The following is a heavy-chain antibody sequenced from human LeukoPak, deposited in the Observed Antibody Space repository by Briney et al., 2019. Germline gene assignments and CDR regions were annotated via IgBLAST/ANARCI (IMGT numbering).Heavy chain of an antibody. CDR3: ASDDAYGSFDY. Sequence: GGSLRLSCAASGFTFSSYWMSWVCQAPGKGLEWVANIKQDGSEKYYVDSVKGRFTISRDNAKNSLYLQMNSLRAEDTAVYYCASDDAYGSFDYWGQGTLVTVSS. D-gene: IGHD4-17*01. V-gene: IGHV3-7*01. CDR2: IKQDGSEK. CDR1: GFTFSSYW. J-gene: IGHJ4*02.